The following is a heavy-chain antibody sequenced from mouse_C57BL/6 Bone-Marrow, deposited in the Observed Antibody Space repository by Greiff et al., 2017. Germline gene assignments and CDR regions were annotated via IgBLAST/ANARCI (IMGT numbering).Heavy chain of an antibody. CDR1: GYTFTSYW. CDR3: ARSYWDFYWYFDV. Sequence: QVQLQQSGAELAKPGASVKLSCKASGYTFTSYWMHWVKQRPGQGLEWIGYINPSSGYTKYNQKFKDKATLTADKSSSTAYMQLSSLTYEDSAVYYCARSYWDFYWYFDVWGTGTTVTVSS. J-gene: IGHJ1*03. V-gene: IGHV1-7*01. D-gene: IGHD4-1*01. CDR2: INPSSGYT.